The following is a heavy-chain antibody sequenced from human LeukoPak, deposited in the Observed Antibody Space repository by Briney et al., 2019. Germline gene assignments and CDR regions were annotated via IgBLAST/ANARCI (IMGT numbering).Heavy chain of an antibody. D-gene: IGHD1-26*01. Sequence: SETLSLTCTVSGGSISSSSYYWGWIRQPPGKGLEWIGSIYYSGSTYYIPSLKSRVTISVDTSKNQFSLKLSSVTAADTAVYYCARGLVGATTLDYWGQGTLVTVSS. CDR2: IYYSGST. J-gene: IGHJ4*02. V-gene: IGHV4-39*07. CDR1: GGSISSSSYY. CDR3: ARGLVGATTLDY.